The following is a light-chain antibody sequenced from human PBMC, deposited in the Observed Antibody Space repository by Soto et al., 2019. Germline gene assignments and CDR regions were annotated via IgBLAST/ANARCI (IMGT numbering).Light chain of an antibody. Sequence: QPVLTQPASVSGSPGQSITISCTGTSSDIGSGYAYVSWYQQHPGKAPKVIIYEVRHRPSTVSSRFSGSRSGNTASLTISGLQAEDEAHYYCSSYTTYDTVVFGGGTKLTVL. CDR2: EVR. V-gene: IGLV2-14*01. J-gene: IGLJ3*02. CDR3: SSYTTYDTVV. CDR1: SSDIGSGYAY.